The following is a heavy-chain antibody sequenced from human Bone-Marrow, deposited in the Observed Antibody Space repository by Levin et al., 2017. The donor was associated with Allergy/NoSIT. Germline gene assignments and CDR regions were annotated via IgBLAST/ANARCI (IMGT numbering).Heavy chain of an antibody. V-gene: IGHV4-59*01. Sequence: SETLSLTCTVSGGSISSYYWSWIRQPPGKGLEWIGYIYYSGNTNYNPSLKSRVTISLDTSKNQFSLKLASVTPADTAIFYCARGDYSSFPPRYWYFDLWGRGTPVTVSS. CDR3: ARGDYSSFPPRYWYFDL. CDR1: GGSISSYY. CDR2: IYYSGNT. D-gene: IGHD4-11*01. J-gene: IGHJ2*01.